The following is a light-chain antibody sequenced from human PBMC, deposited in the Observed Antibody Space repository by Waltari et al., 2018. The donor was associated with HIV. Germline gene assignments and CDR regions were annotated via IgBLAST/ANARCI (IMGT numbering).Light chain of an antibody. CDR2: EVS. Sequence: QSALTQPASVSGSPGQSITIPCTGTSSDVGGYNYVPWYQQHPGKAPKLMIYEVSNRPSGVSKRFSGSKSGNTASLTISGLQAEDEADYYCSSYTSSSTVVFGGGTKLTVL. CDR3: SSYTSSSTVV. J-gene: IGLJ2*01. CDR1: SSDVGGYNY. V-gene: IGLV2-14*01.